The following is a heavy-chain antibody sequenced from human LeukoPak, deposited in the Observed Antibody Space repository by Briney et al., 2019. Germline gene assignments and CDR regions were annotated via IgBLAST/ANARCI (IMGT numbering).Heavy chain of an antibody. V-gene: IGHV1-18*01. J-gene: IGHJ6*02. Sequence: ASVKVSCKASGYTFTSYGISWVRQAPGQVLEWMGWISAYNGNTNYAQKLQGRVTMTTDTSTSTAYMELRSLRSDDTAVYYCARDGERGYSGYDRTYYYYGMDVWGQGTTVTVSS. D-gene: IGHD5-12*01. CDR1: GYTFTSYG. CDR2: ISAYNGNT. CDR3: ARDGERGYSGYDRTYYYYGMDV.